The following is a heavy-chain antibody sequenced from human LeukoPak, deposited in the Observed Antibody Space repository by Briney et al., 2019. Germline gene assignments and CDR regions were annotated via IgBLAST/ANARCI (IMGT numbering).Heavy chain of an antibody. D-gene: IGHD3-22*01. CDR3: ARDGLYDSSGYYMDS. J-gene: IGHJ4*02. Sequence: SETLSLTCTVSGVAISSYYWSWIRQPPGKGLEWIGYIYYSGGTKYNPSLMSRVTISVDRAQSQFSLSLSSATAADTDVYYCARDGLYDSSGYYMDSWGQGTLVIVSS. CDR1: GVAISSYY. V-gene: IGHV4-59*01. CDR2: IYYSGGT.